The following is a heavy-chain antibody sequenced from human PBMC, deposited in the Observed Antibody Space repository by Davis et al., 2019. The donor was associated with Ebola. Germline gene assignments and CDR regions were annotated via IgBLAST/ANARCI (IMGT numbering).Heavy chain of an antibody. CDR1: GFTFSSYA. V-gene: IGHV3-30-3*01. J-gene: IGHJ4*02. CDR3: ARDEYSSGWYYFDY. D-gene: IGHD6-19*01. CDR2: ISHDGSNK. Sequence: GESLKISCAASGFTFSSYAMHWVRQAPGKGLEWVAVISHDGSNKYYADSVKGRFTISRDNSKNTLYLQMNSLRAEDTAVYYCARDEYSSGWYYFDYWGQGTLVTVSS.